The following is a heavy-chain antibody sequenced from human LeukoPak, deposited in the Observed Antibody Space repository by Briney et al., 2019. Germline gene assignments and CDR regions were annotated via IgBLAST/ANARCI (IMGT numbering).Heavy chain of an antibody. Sequence: GGSLGLSCAASGFTFSDYGMHWVRQAPGKGLEWVAFIHYDGSNEYYADSVKGRFTISRDNSKNTLYLQMDSLRPEDTAVYYCRGFEQLVSEAWFDPWGQGTLVTVSS. D-gene: IGHD6-6*01. CDR3: RGFEQLVSEAWFDP. CDR1: GFTFSDYG. J-gene: IGHJ5*02. V-gene: IGHV3-30*02. CDR2: IHYDGSNE.